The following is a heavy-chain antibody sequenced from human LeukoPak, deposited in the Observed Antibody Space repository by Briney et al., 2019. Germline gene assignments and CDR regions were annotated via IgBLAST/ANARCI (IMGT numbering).Heavy chain of an antibody. CDR2: INYSGSA. CDR1: GGSFSSSY. J-gene: IGHJ5*02. Sequence: SGTLSLTCTVSGGSFSSSYWSWIRQPPGKGLEWIGYINYSGSAGYNPSLKSRATMSVDTSTNQFSLKLSSVTAADTAVYYCARRKGSGSHKDWFDPWGQGTLVTVSS. CDR3: ARRKGSGSHKDWFDP. D-gene: IGHD6-19*01. V-gene: IGHV4-59*08.